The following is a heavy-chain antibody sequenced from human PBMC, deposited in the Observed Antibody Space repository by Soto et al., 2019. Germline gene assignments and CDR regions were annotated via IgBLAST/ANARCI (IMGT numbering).Heavy chain of an antibody. CDR3: AKDRRYGGYDQRKGFDY. J-gene: IGHJ4*02. Sequence: EVQLLESGGGLVQPGGSLRLSCAASGFTFSSYAMSWVRQAPGKGLEWVAAISGSGGSTYYADSVKGRFTISRDNSKNTLYLQMNGLRAEDTAVYYCAKDRRYGGYDQRKGFDYWGQGTLVTVSS. CDR2: ISGSGGST. CDR1: GFTFSSYA. D-gene: IGHD5-12*01. V-gene: IGHV3-23*01.